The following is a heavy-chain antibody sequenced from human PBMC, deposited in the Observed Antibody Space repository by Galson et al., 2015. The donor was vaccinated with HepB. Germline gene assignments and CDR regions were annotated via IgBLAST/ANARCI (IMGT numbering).Heavy chain of an antibody. Sequence: SLRLSCAASGLTFSSYSMNWVRQAPGKGLEWVSSISSSSTCIYYADSVKGRFTISRDNAKNSLYLQMNSLRVEDTAVYYCARGAFGELSSSYGMDVWGQGTTVTVSS. CDR1: GLTFSSYS. D-gene: IGHD3-10*01. J-gene: IGHJ6*02. CDR2: ISSSSTCI. CDR3: ARGAFGELSSSYGMDV. V-gene: IGHV3-21*01.